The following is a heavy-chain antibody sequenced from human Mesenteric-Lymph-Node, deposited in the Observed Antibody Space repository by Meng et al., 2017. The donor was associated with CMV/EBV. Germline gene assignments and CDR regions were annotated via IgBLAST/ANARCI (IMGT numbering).Heavy chain of an antibody. CDR2: IIPIFGTA. CDR1: TFSSYA. J-gene: IGHJ4*02. Sequence: TFSSYAISWVRQAPGQGLEWMGGIIPIFGTANYAQKFQGRVTITADESTSTAYMELSSLRSEDTAVYYCAREPGYSGYDYGGYYLDYWGQGTLVTVSS. V-gene: IGHV1-69*01. CDR3: AREPGYSGYDYGGYYLDY. D-gene: IGHD5-12*01.